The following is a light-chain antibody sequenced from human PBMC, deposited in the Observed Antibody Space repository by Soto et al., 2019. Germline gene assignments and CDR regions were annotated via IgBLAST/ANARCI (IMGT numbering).Light chain of an antibody. J-gene: IGLJ1*01. Sequence: QSVLTQPPSVSEAPGQRVTISCTGSSSNIGAGYEAHWYQQVPGTAPKLLIYENNNRPSGVPDRFSGSKSGTSASLAITGRGCEDGGEYYGQSYDSSLGVYVFGTGTNLPVL. CDR1: SSNIGAGYE. CDR3: QSYDSSLGVYV. CDR2: ENN. V-gene: IGLV1-40*01.